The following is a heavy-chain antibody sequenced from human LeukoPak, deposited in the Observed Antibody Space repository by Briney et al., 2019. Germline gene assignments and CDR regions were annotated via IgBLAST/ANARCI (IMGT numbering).Heavy chain of an antibody. CDR3: ARGWFDP. CDR2: INGDGSAA. CDR1: GFTFSSYW. V-gene: IGHV3-74*01. Sequence: GGSLRLSCAASGFTFSSYWMHWVRQAPGKGLVWVSRINGDGSAASYAGSVKGRFTISRDNAKNTLYLQMNSLRVEDTAVCYCARGWFDPWGQGTLVTVSS. J-gene: IGHJ5*02.